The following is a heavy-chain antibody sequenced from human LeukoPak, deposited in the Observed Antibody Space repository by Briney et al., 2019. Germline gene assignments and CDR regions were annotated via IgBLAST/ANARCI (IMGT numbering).Heavy chain of an antibody. CDR1: GFTFSSYT. V-gene: IGHV3-21*01. Sequence: GGSLRLSCAASGFTFSSYTMNWVRQAPGKGLEWVSSLSSRSSFIYYADSVKRRFTISRDNAKNSLYLQMNSLRDEDTAVYYCARVISGTYWLDYWGQGTLVTVSS. CDR2: LSSRSSFI. CDR3: ARVISGTYWLDY. J-gene: IGHJ4*02. D-gene: IGHD1-26*01.